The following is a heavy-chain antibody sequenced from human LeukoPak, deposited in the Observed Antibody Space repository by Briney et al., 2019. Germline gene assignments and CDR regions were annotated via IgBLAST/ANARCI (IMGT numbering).Heavy chain of an antibody. CDR2: IYHSGST. Sequence: PSQTLSLTCAVSGGSISSGGYSWNWIRQPPGKGLEWIGYIYHSGSTYYNPSLKSRVTISADRSKNQFSLKLSSVTAADTAVYYCARETPILDAFDIWGQGTMVTVSS. V-gene: IGHV4-30-2*01. J-gene: IGHJ3*02. CDR3: ARETPILDAFDI. CDR1: GGSISSGGYS.